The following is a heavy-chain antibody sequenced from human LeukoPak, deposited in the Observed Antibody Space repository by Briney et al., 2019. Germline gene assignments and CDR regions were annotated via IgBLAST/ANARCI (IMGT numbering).Heavy chain of an antibody. D-gene: IGHD2-21*02. CDR1: GGSISSSNW. V-gene: IGHV4-4*02. J-gene: IGHJ2*01. CDR3: ARIRGFTVTAVYWYFDL. CDR2: IYHSGST. Sequence: SETLSLTCAVSGGSISSSNWWSWVRQPPGKGLEWIGEIYHSGSTNYNPSLKSRVTISVDKSKNQFSLKLSSVTAADTAVYYCARIRGFTVTAVYWYFDLWGRGTLVTVSS.